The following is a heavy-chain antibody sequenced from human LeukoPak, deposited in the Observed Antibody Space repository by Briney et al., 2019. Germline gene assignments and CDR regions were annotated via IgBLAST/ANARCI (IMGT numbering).Heavy chain of an antibody. CDR2: IYYSGST. D-gene: IGHD1-26*01. CDR3: ARERGAY. Sequence: SETLCLTCTVSGGSISSYYWSWIRQPPGKGLEWIGYIYYSGSTNYNPSLKSRVTISVDTSKNQFSLKLSSVTAADTAVYYCARERGAYWGQGTLVTVSS. CDR1: GGSISSYY. J-gene: IGHJ4*02. V-gene: IGHV4-59*01.